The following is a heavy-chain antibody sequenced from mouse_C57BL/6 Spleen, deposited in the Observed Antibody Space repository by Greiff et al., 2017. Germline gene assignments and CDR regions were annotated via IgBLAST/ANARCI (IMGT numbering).Heavy chain of an antibody. Sequence: EVQVVESGGDLVKPGGSLKLSCAASGFTFSSYGMSWVRQTPDKRLEWIATISSGGSYTYYPDSVKGRFTISRDNAKNTLYLQMSSLKSEDTAMCDCARLDGYWFAYWGQGTLVTVSA. V-gene: IGHV5-6*01. D-gene: IGHD2-3*01. CDR2: ISSGGSYT. CDR3: ARLDGYWFAY. J-gene: IGHJ3*01. CDR1: GFTFSSYG.